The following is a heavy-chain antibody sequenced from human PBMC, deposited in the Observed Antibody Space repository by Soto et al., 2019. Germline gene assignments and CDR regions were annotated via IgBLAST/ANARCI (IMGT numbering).Heavy chain of an antibody. CDR2: IYASGTT. Sequence: QVRLQESGPGLVKPSETLSLTCTVSGASISNYYWSWIRQPAGKGLECLGRIYASGTTTYNPSLRSRVIISVDTSKNQFSLNLNSVTASDTAVYYCARESRSELGTVEYWGQGTLVTVSS. V-gene: IGHV4-4*07. CDR3: ARESRSELGTVEY. J-gene: IGHJ4*02. D-gene: IGHD1-1*01. CDR1: GASISNYY.